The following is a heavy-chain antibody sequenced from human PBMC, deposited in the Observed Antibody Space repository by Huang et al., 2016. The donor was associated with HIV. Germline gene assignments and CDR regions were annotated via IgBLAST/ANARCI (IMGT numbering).Heavy chain of an antibody. Sequence: QVHLVESGGGVVQPGGSLRLSCAASGFKLSGFGMDWVRQAPGSGREWVAVMSYDGRSQFDTDSVKGRFTISRDNSDNTLSLQMKGLRPDDTAVYYCAKESRWFSDFDHWGQGVLVSVSS. CDR2: MSYDGRSQ. CDR1: GFKLSGFG. CDR3: AKESRWFSDFDH. V-gene: IGHV3-30*18. D-gene: IGHD2-15*01. J-gene: IGHJ4*02.